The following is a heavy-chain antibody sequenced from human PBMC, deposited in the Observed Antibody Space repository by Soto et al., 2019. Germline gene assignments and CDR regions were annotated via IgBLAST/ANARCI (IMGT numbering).Heavy chain of an antibody. D-gene: IGHD6-13*01. CDR3: TRDASRDSSARGWFDP. Sequence: GVLKISCAASGFTFRSFTMNWVRQAPGKWLEWVSTISSNSAYIYYTDALRGRFTISRDNAKNSLHLQMNSLRAEDTAVYYCTRDASRDSSARGWFDPWGPGTLVTAPQ. CDR1: GFTFRSFT. V-gene: IGHV3-21*01. CDR2: ISSNSAYI. J-gene: IGHJ5*02.